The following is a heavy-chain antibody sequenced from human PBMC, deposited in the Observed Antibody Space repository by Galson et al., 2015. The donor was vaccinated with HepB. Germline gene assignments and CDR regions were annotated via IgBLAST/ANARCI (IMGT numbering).Heavy chain of an antibody. Sequence: SLRLSCAASGFTFSSYGMHWVRQAPGKGLEWVAVIWYDGSNKYYADSVKGRFTISRDNSKNTLYLQRNSLRAEATAVYYCARDLLGSIFGIGYWCQGTLCTVSS. CDR2: IWYDGSNK. V-gene: IGHV3-33*01. D-gene: IGHD3-3*01. J-gene: IGHJ4*02. CDR1: GFTFSSYG. CDR3: ARDLLGSIFGIGY.